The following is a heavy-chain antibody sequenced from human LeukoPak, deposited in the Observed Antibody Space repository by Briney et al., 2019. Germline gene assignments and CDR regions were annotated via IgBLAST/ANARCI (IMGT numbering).Heavy chain of an antibody. J-gene: IGHJ4*02. D-gene: IGHD3-22*01. Sequence: SVKVSCTASGFTFTSSAVQWVRQARGQRLEWIGWIVVGSGNTNYAQKFQERVTITRDMSTSTAYMELSSLRSEDTAVYYCAARDYYDSSGYYYYFDYWGQGTLVTVSS. V-gene: IGHV1-58*01. CDR3: AARDYYDSSGYYYYFDY. CDR1: GFTFTSSA. CDR2: IVVGSGNT.